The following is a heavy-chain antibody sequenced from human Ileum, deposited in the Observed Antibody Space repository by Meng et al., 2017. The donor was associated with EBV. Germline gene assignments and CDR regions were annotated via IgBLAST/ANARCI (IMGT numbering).Heavy chain of an antibody. CDR1: GYTFTNYG. J-gene: IGHJ4*02. Sequence: QAQLVRFGGEVKKPGASVKVSCKASGYTFTNYGITWVRQAPGQGLEWMGWISAYNGNTNYAQTLQGRVTMTTDTSTSTAYMELGSLRSDDTAVYYCARVEVGITSGDYWGQGTLVTVSS. CDR3: ARVEVGITSGDY. V-gene: IGHV1-18*01. CDR2: ISAYNGNT. D-gene: IGHD1-26*01.